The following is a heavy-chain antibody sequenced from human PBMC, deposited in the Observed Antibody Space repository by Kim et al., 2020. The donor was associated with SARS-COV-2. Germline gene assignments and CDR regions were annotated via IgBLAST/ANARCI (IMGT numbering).Heavy chain of an antibody. CDR3: SKDMDSSGYNPYFDF. V-gene: IGHV3-9*01. CDR1: GFIFGDYA. CDR2: ISWSSGTT. D-gene: IGHD3-22*01. J-gene: IGHJ4*02. Sequence: GGSLRLSCAASGFIFGDYAMHWVRQAPGKGLEWVSSISWSSGTTSYADSVKGRFTISRDNAKNSLYLQMNSLTIEDTAFYYCSKDMDSSGYNPYFDFWGQGTLVTVAS.